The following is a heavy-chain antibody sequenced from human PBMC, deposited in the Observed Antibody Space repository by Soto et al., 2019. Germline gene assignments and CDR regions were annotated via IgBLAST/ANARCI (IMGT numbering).Heavy chain of an antibody. J-gene: IGHJ6*02. V-gene: IGHV4-34*01. CDR3: ARGLPGGSGARGVLSYMGYYGMDV. CDR2: INHSGST. Sequence: SETLSLTCAVYGGSFSGYYWSWIRQPPGKGLEWIGEINHSGSTNYNPSLKSRVTISVDTSKNQFSLKLSSVTAADTAVYYCARGLPGGSGARGVLSYMGYYGMDVWGQGTKVTVSS. CDR1: GGSFSGYY. D-gene: IGHD3-10*01.